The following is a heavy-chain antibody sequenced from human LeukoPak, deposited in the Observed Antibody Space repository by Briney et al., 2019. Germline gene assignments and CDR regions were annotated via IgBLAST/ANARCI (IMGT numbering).Heavy chain of an antibody. CDR2: IKTDGTT. Sequence: GGSLRLSCAASGFTLSSYWMYWVRQAPGKGLVWISRIKTDGTTSYADSVKGRFTISRDNAENTLYMQMNSLRVEDTALYYCARDLGGGNCYWGQGILVIVSS. V-gene: IGHV3-74*01. D-gene: IGHD2-15*01. CDR3: ARDLGGGNCY. CDR1: GFTLSSYW. J-gene: IGHJ4*02.